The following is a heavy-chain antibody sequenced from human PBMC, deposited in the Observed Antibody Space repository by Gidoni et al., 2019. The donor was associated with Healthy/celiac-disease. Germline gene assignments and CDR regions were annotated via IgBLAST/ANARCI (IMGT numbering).Heavy chain of an antibody. CDR2: FDPEDGKT. V-gene: IGHV1-24*01. CDR3: ATPWGITFGGVRVCAFDI. CDR1: GYTLTELS. Sequence: QVQLGQSGAEVKKPGASVKVLCKVYGYTLTELSMHWVRQAPGKGLEWMGGFDPEDGKTIYAQKFQGRVTMTEDTSTDTAYMELSSLRSEDTAVYYCATPWGITFGGVRVCAFDIWGQGTMVTVSS. D-gene: IGHD3-16*01. J-gene: IGHJ3*02.